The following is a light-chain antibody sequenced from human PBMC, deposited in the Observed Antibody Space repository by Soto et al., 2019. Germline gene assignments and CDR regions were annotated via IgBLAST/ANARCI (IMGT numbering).Light chain of an antibody. CDR1: QSISSW. J-gene: IGKJ4*01. CDR2: KAY. CDR3: QQYKVYST. Sequence: DSQMTQSPSTLTASIGHRVNITCPASQSISSWVPWYRQKPGKAPKVLIYKAYNLESGVPTRVSGSGSETEFTLTSSSLQPDASATYYCQQYKVYSTFGGGTKVEIK. V-gene: IGKV1-5*03.